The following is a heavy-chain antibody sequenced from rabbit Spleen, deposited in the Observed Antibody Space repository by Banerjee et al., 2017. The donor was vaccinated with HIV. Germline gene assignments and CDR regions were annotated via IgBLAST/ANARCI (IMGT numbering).Heavy chain of an antibody. CDR3: ARLYSGGNYYLHL. CDR1: GFSFSSSYY. V-gene: IGHV1S45*01. Sequence: QEQLVESGGGLVQPEGSLTLTCTASGFSFSSSYYMCWVRQAPGKGLEWIGCIKTGGTSNLYYASWVNGRFTISKISSTTVDLKMTSLTAADTATYFCARLYSGGNYYLHLWGPGTLVTVS. J-gene: IGHJ4*01. CDR2: IKTGGTSNL. D-gene: IGHD1-1*01.